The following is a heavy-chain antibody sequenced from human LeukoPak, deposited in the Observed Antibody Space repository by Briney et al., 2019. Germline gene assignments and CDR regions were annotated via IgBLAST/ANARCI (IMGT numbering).Heavy chain of an antibody. Sequence: SETLPLTCTVSGVSISSYYWSWIRQPPGKGLEWIGYIYYSGSTNYNPSLKSRVTISVDTSKNQFSLKLSSVTAADTAVDYCARVRAYSSSRYSRDYGMDVWGQGTTVTVSS. CDR1: GVSISSYY. J-gene: IGHJ6*02. V-gene: IGHV4-59*01. CDR2: IYYSGST. D-gene: IGHD6-13*01. CDR3: ARVRAYSSSRYSRDYGMDV.